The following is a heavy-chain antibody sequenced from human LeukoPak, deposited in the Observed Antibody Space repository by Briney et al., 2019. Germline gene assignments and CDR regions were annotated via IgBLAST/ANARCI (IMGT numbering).Heavy chain of an antibody. CDR1: GFTFSSYS. CDR3: AREIRGTGSYLFP. J-gene: IGHJ5*02. V-gene: IGHV3-48*01. CDR2: ISSSSSTI. D-gene: IGHD3-10*01. Sequence: GGSLRLSCAASGFTFSSYSMNWVRQAPGKGLEWVSYISSSSSTIYYADSVKGRFTISRDNAKNSLYLQMNSLRAEDTAVYYCAREIRGTGSYLFPWGQGTLVTVSS.